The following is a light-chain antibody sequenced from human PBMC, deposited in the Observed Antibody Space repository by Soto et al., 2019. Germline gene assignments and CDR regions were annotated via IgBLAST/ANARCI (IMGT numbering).Light chain of an antibody. CDR3: QQYNNWPLYT. CDR2: DAS. V-gene: IGKV3-11*01. J-gene: IGKJ2*01. Sequence: EIVLTQSPATLSLSPGERATLSCRASQSVSSYLAWYQQKPGQAPRLLIYDASNRATGIPARFSGSGSGTDFTLTISSLQSEDFAVYFCQQYNNWPLYTFGQGTKLEI. CDR1: QSVSSY.